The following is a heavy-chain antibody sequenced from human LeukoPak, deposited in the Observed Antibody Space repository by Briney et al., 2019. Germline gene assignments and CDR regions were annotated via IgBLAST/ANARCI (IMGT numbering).Heavy chain of an antibody. CDR2: TYYRSKWYN. Sequence: SHTLSLTCAISGDSVSSNSAAWNWIRQSPSRGLEWLGRTYYRSKWYNDYAGSVKSRITITPDTSKNQFYLQLNSLTPEDTAVYYCARDRGTQLELHGMDVWGQGTTVTVSS. CDR1: GDSVSSNSAA. D-gene: IGHD1-7*01. J-gene: IGHJ6*02. V-gene: IGHV6-1*01. CDR3: ARDRGTQLELHGMDV.